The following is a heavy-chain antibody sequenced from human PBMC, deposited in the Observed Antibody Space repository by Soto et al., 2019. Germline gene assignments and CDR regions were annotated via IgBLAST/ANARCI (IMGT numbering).Heavy chain of an antibody. V-gene: IGHV4-34*01. CDR3: ARGPLGKGPHYFEY. J-gene: IGHJ4*02. D-gene: IGHD2-15*01. Sequence: SETLSLTCAAYGGSFSGYYWSWIRQPPGKGLEWIGEINHTGSTNYNPSLKSRVIISVDTSKQQFCRKLSSVTAADTAVYYCARGPLGKGPHYFEYWGQGTLVTVPS. CDR1: GGSFSGYY. CDR2: INHTGST.